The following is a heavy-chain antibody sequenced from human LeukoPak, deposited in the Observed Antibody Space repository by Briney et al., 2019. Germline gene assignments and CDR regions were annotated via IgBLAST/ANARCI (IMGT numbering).Heavy chain of an antibody. CDR2: ISYDGSNK. Sequence: PGGSLRLSCAASGFTFSSYAMHWVRQAPGKGLEWVAVISYDGSNKYYADSVKGRFTISRDNSKNTLYLQMNSLRAEDTAVYYCARDGESRDGYNPHFDYWGQGTLVTVSS. CDR1: GFTFSSYA. V-gene: IGHV3-30-3*01. CDR3: ARDGESRDGYNPHFDY. J-gene: IGHJ4*02. D-gene: IGHD5-24*01.